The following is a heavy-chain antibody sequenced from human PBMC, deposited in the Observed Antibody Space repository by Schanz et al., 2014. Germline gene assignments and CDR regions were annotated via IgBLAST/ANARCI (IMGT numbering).Heavy chain of an antibody. CDR1: GYKFTTYA. V-gene: IGHV7-4-1*02. Sequence: QVRLVQSGSELKQPGASVKVSCKTSGYKFTTYAMNWVRQAPGQGLEWIGWINTNNGDPTYAQGFTGRFVFSLDTSVSTAYLQISSLKAEDTAVYYCARGGVVVVTAALNWFDPWGQGTLVTVSS. J-gene: IGHJ5*02. D-gene: IGHD2-15*01. CDR2: INTNNGDP. CDR3: ARGGVVVVTAALNWFDP.